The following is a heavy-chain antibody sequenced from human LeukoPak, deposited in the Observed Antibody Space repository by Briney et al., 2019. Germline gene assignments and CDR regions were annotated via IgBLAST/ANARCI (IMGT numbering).Heavy chain of an antibody. CDR1: GFTFSDYY. D-gene: IGHD6-19*01. Sequence: LRLSCAASGFTFSDYYMSWIRQPPGKGLEWIGGVYYTGTTYSNPSLKSRVTISVDTSKNQFSLRLSSVTAADTAVYYCARHVSVAVTNFFDYWGQGTLVTVSS. CDR2: VYYTGTT. J-gene: IGHJ4*02. V-gene: IGHV4-59*08. CDR3: ARHVSVAVTNFFDY.